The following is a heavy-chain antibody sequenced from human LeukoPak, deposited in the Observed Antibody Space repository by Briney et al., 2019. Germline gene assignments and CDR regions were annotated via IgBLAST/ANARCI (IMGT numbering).Heavy chain of an antibody. CDR1: GGSISSGGYS. V-gene: IGHV4-30-2*01. D-gene: IGHD2/OR15-2a*01. J-gene: IGHJ4*02. Sequence: PSETLSLTCAVSGGSISSGGYSWSWIRQPPGKGLEWIGYIYHSGSTYYNPSLKSRVTISVDRSKNQFSLKLSSVTAADTAVYYCAREWKNKVFDYWGQGTLVTVSS. CDR3: AREWKNKVFDY. CDR2: IYHSGST.